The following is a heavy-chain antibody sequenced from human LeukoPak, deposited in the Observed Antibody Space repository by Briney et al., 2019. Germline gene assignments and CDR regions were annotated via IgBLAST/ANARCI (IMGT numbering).Heavy chain of an antibody. D-gene: IGHD3-3*01. CDR2: ISGSGGST. CDR1: GFTFSNYA. CDR3: AKVEGYDFWSGPLGY. Sequence: GGSLRLSCAASGFTFSNYAMSWVRQAPGKGLEWVSAISGSGGSTYYADSVKGRFTISRDNSKNTLYLQMNSLRAEDTAVYYCAKVEGYDFWSGPLGYWGQGTLVTVSS. V-gene: IGHV3-23*01. J-gene: IGHJ4*02.